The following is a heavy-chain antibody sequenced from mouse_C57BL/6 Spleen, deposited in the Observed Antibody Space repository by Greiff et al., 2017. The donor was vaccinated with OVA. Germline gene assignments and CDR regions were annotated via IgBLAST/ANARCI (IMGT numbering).Heavy chain of an antibody. CDR1: GYSITSYY. CDR3: ARSPYDYDGGWYFDV. Sequence: EVQLQESGPGLAKPSQSLSLTCSVTGYSITSYYWNWIRKFPGNKLEYMGYISYSGSTYYNPSLKSRISITRDTSKNQYYLQLNSVTTEDTATYYRARSPYDYDGGWYFDVWGTGTTVTVSS. J-gene: IGHJ1*03. D-gene: IGHD2-4*01. V-gene: IGHV3-8*01. CDR2: ISYSGST.